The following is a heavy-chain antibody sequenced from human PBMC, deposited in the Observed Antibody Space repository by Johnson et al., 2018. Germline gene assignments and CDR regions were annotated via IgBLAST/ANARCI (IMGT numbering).Heavy chain of an antibody. V-gene: IGHV3-7*01. J-gene: IGHJ3*02. D-gene: IGHD1-26*01. CDR1: GFTFSSYW. CDR2: IKQDGSEK. CDR3: ARGGSVGATTGGAFDI. Sequence: VQLVESGGGLVQXGGSLRLSCAASGFTFSSYWMSWVRQAPGKGLEWVANIKQDGSEKYYVDSVKGRFTISRDNAKNSLYRQMNSLSAEDMAVYYWARGGSVGATTGGAFDIWGQGTMVTVSS.